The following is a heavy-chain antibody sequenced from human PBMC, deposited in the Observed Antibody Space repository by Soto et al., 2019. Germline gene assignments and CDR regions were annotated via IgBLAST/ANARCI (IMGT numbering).Heavy chain of an antibody. J-gene: IGHJ4*02. Sequence: ASVKVSCKASGYSFTSNDMHWVRQAPGQGPEWMGIINPSGGSRRYAQRFQGRVNMTRDTSTSTVYMELSSLRTEDTAVYYCARARGFCSGGTCYMFDYWGQGTPVTVSS. D-gene: IGHD2-15*01. V-gene: IGHV1-46*01. CDR2: INPSGGSR. CDR1: GYSFTSND. CDR3: ARARGFCSGGTCYMFDY.